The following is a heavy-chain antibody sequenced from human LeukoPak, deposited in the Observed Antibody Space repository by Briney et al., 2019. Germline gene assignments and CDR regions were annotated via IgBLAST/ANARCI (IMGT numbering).Heavy chain of an antibody. CDR3: ARGSTLYYDILTGYYTPGPFDI. V-gene: IGHV4-61*08. J-gene: IGHJ3*02. Sequence: PSETLSLTCTVSGGSVSSAGYYWSWIRQPPGKGLEFIGYIHYSGSTNYNPSLKSRVTISVDTSKNQFSLKLSSVTAADTAVYYCARGSTLYYDILTGYYTPGPFDIWGQGTVFTVSS. CDR1: GGSVSSAGYY. CDR2: IHYSGST. D-gene: IGHD3-9*01.